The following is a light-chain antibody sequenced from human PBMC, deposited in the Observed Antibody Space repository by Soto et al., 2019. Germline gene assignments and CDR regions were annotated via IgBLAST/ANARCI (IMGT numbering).Light chain of an antibody. CDR2: KAS. CDR1: QTISTW. V-gene: IGKV1-5*03. J-gene: IGKJ1*01. CDR3: QQYHSYSWT. Sequence: DIQMTQSPSTLSASLGDRVTITCRASQTISTWLAWYQQKPGTPPKLLIYKASSLESGVSPRFSGSGSGTEFTLTISSLQPDDFAIYYCQQYHSYSWTFGQGTKVEIK.